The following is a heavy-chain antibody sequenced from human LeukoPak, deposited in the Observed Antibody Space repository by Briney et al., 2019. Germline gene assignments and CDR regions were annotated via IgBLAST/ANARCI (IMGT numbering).Heavy chain of an antibody. J-gene: IGHJ4*02. CDR2: ISSSSTI. CDR1: GFTFSIYS. V-gene: IGHV3-48*01. Sequence: PGGSLRLSCAASGFTFSIYSMNWVRQAPGKGLEWVSYISSSSTIYYADSVKGRFTISRDNAKNSLYLQMNSLRAEDTAVYYCARDSFTMIVYWGQGTLVTVSS. CDR3: ARDSFTMIVY. D-gene: IGHD3-22*01.